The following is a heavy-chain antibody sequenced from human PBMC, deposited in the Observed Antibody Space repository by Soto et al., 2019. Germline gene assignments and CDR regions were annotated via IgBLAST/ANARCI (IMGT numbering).Heavy chain of an antibody. CDR2: INPSGGST. V-gene: IGHV1-46*01. CDR3: ARGYCSSTSCRASYYYGMDV. J-gene: IGHJ6*02. Sequence: ASVKGSCKASGYTFTSYYMHWVRQAPGQGLEWMGIINPSGGSTSYAQKFQGRVTMTRDTSTSTVYMELSSLRSEDTAVYYCARGYCSSTSCRASYYYGMDVWGQGTTVTVSS. CDR1: GYTFTSYY. D-gene: IGHD2-2*01.